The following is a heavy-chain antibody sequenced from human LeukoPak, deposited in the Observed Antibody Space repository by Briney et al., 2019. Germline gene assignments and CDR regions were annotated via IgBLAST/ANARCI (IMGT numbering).Heavy chain of an antibody. CDR1: GYTFTSYY. J-gene: IGHJ4*02. D-gene: IGHD3-10*01. Sequence: ASVKVSCKASGYTFTSYYMHWVRQAPGQGLEWMGIINPSGGSTSYAQKFQGRVTMTRDTSTSTDHMELSSLRSEDTAAYYCAREAGDGPAYWGQGTLVTDSS. CDR2: INPSGGST. CDR3: AREAGDGPAY. V-gene: IGHV1-46*01.